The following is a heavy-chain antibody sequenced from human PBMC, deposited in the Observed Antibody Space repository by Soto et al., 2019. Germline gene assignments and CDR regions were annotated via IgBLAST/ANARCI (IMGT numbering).Heavy chain of an antibody. J-gene: IGHJ4*02. Sequence: EVQLLDSGGGLVQPGGSLRLSCAASGFTFTTNAMTWVRQGPGKGWEWVSGISGSGGRSYYADSVKGRFTISRDNSKSTLYLQMNSLRAEDTAVYYCAKAYFVWSSEQPYYFDYWGQGTLVTVSS. V-gene: IGHV3-23*01. D-gene: IGHD3-16*01. CDR3: AKAYFVWSSEQPYYFDY. CDR2: ISGSGGRS. CDR1: GFTFTTNA.